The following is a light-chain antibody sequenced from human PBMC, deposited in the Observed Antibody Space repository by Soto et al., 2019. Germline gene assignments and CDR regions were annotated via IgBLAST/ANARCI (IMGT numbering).Light chain of an antibody. CDR2: DAS. CDR1: QNINEW. Sequence: DIPMTQSPSTLSASVGDRVTITCRASQNINEWLAWYQQKPGKAPKFLIYDASILESGVPSRFSGSGSGTDFTLTISSLQPDDFATYYCQRYNSYSRTFGQGTKVEIK. V-gene: IGKV1-5*01. CDR3: QRYNSYSRT. J-gene: IGKJ1*01.